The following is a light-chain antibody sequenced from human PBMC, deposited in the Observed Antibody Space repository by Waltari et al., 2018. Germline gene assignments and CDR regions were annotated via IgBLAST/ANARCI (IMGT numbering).Light chain of an antibody. V-gene: IGKV3-20*01. CDR2: AAS. J-gene: IGKJ1*01. CDR3: QHHVRLPAT. Sequence: TRSCRASQSVNTYLAWYQQKPGQAPRLLIYAASTRAAGIPDRFSGSGSGTDFSLTISRLEAEDFAVYYCQHHVRLPATFGQGTKVEIK. CDR1: QSVNTY.